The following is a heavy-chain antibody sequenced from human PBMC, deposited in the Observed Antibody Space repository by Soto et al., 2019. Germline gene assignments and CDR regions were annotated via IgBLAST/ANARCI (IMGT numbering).Heavy chain of an antibody. CDR1: GGSFSGYY. J-gene: IGHJ4*02. CDR3: ARLGTDYYGSGSSIDY. CDR2: INHSGST. V-gene: IGHV4-34*01. D-gene: IGHD3-10*01. Sequence: QVQLQQWGAGLLKPSETLSLTCAVYGGSFSGYYWSWIRQPPGKGLEWIGEINHSGSTNYNPSLQRRVTISVDTSKNQCSLKLSSVTAADTAVYYCARLGTDYYGSGSSIDYWGQGTLVTVSS.